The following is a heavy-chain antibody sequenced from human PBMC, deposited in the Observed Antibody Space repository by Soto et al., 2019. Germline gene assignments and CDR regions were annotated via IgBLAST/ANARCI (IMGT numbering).Heavy chain of an antibody. Sequence: PWGSLRLSCAASGFTFSSYEMNWVRQAPGKGLEWVSYISNSGSGIRYADSVKGRFTISRDNAKNSLYLQMNSLRAEDTAVYYCARENYFDYWGQGTLVTVSS. CDR2: ISNSGSGI. CDR1: GFTFSSYE. V-gene: IGHV3-48*03. J-gene: IGHJ4*02. CDR3: ARENYFDY.